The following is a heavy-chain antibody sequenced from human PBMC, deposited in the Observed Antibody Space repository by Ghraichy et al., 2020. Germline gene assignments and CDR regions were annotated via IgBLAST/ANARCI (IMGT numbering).Heavy chain of an antibody. V-gene: IGHV3-23*01. CDR3: AKDLSYYDTSGFGAFDI. D-gene: IGHD3-22*01. CDR1: GFTFTSFV. J-gene: IGHJ3*02. Sequence: GESLNISCAASGFTFTSFVMSWVRQAPGKGLEWVSAISGSGGTTYYADSVKGRFTISRDNSKNTLYLQMNSLRAEDTAVYYCAKDLSYYDTSGFGAFDIWGQGTMVTVSS. CDR2: ISGSGGTT.